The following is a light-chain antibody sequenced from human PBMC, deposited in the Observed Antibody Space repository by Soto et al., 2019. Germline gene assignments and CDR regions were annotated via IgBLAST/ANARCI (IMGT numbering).Light chain of an antibody. Sequence: QSALTQPPSVSGAPGQRVSISCTGSSSNIGAGYDVHWYQHLPGTAPKLLIYANNNRPSGVPDRFSGSKSGTSASLAITGLQAEDEADCYCQSYDSSRSPLYVFGTGTKVTVL. CDR2: ANN. J-gene: IGLJ1*01. CDR3: QSYDSSRSPLYV. CDR1: SSNIGAGYD. V-gene: IGLV1-40*01.